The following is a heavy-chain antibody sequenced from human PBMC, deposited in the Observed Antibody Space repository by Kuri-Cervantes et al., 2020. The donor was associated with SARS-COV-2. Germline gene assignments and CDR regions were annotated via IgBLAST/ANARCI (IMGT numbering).Heavy chain of an antibody. D-gene: IGHD6-6*01. Sequence: SETLSLTCTVSGGSISSYYWSWNRQPPGKGLEWIGYIYYSGSTNYNPSLKRGVTISGDTSKNQFSLKLSSVTAADTAVYYCARGDGAYSSSSPFDYWGQGTLVTVSS. CDR2: IYYSGST. V-gene: IGHV4-59*01. CDR1: GGSISSYY. CDR3: ARGDGAYSSSSPFDY. J-gene: IGHJ4*02.